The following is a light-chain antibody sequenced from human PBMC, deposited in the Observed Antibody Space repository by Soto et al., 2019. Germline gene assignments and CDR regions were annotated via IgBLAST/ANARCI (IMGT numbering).Light chain of an antibody. CDR2: EVR. CDR3: SPYSTSAAPYV. Sequence: QSVLTQPASVSGSPGQSITISFTGTSSDVDNGYNSVSWYQQHPGKAPKLIIYEVRNRPSGVSNRFSGSKSGNTASLTISGLQVEDEADYFCSPYSTSAAPYVFGTGTKVTVL. CDR1: SSDVDNGYNS. J-gene: IGLJ1*01. V-gene: IGLV2-14*01.